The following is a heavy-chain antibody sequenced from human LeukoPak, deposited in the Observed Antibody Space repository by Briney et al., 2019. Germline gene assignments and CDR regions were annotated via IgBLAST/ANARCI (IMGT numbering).Heavy chain of an antibody. CDR3: ARASRWLVHGY. D-gene: IGHD6-19*01. Sequence: SETLSLTCAVYGGSFSGYYWSWIRQHPGKGLEWIGYIYYSGSTYYNPSLKSRVTISVDTSKNQFSLKLSSVTAADTAVYYCARASRWLVHGYWGQGTLVTVSS. V-gene: IGHV4-31*11. J-gene: IGHJ4*02. CDR1: GGSFSGYY. CDR2: IYYSGST.